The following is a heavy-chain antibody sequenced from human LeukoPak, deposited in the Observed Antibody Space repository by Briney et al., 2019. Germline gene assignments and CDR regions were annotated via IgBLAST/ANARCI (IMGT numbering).Heavy chain of an antibody. CDR1: GYSFTNYW. J-gene: IGHJ4*02. CDR3: ARQGYSSETLRGGFDN. V-gene: IGHV5-51*01. D-gene: IGHD6-19*01. Sequence: GESLKISWKGSGYSFTNYWVGWVRQMPGKGLEWMGIIYPGDSDTRYSPSFQGQVTISADKSINTAYLQWSSLKASDTAIYYCARQGYSSETLRGGFDNWGQGTLVTVSS. CDR2: IYPGDSDT.